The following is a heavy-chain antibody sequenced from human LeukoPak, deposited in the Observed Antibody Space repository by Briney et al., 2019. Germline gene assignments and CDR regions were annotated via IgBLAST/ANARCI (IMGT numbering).Heavy chain of an antibody. CDR2: IYSGGAT. CDR3: ARDPPAVAISTYA. J-gene: IGHJ5*02. D-gene: IGHD3-3*02. CDR1: GFTVSNNY. Sequence: PGGSLRLSCAASGFTVSNNYMRWVRQAPGKGLEWVSLIYSGGATFYADAVKGRFTISRDGSKNTLYLQMNSLRAEDTAVYYCARDPPAVAISTYAWGQGTLVTVSS. V-gene: IGHV3-66*01.